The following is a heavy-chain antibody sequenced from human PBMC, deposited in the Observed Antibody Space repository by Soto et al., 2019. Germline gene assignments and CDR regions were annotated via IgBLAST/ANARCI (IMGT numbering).Heavy chain of an antibody. D-gene: IGHD3-3*01. Sequence: HPGGSLRVSCAASGFPLSNVEINWVRRAPGKGLEWXAYXXTXXSXXXXXDXXXGRCSVSRDNRKNSLSLTLDRLRGDDTALYYYCAKNADFWSWGMDVWGQGTTVTVSS. CDR1: GFPLSNVE. CDR2: XXTXXSXX. J-gene: IGHJ6*02. CDR3: CAKNADFWSWGMDV. V-gene: IGHV3-48*03.